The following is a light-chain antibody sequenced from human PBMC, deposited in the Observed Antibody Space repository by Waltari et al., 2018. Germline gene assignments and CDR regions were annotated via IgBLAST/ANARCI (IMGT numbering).Light chain of an antibody. CDR2: DSS. CDR1: QSVSTY. Sequence: EIVLTQSPATLSLSPGERATLSCRASQSVSTYLAWYQQRPGQAPRLLIYDSSNRANGIPARFSGSGSETDFTLTISSLEPEDFAVYYCQQRYKWPLTFGGGSKVEI. CDR3: QQRYKWPLT. J-gene: IGKJ4*01. V-gene: IGKV3-11*01.